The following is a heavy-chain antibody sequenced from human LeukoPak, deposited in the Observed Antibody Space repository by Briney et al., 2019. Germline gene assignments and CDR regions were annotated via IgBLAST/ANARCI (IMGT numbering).Heavy chain of an antibody. Sequence: SVTVSCKASGYTFTSYGISWVRQAPGQGLEWMGGIIPIFGTANYAQKFRGRVTITADESTSTAYMELSSLRSEDTAVYYCARGGPYYDILTGYRWAFDIWGQGTMVTVSS. J-gene: IGHJ3*02. D-gene: IGHD3-9*01. CDR3: ARGGPYYDILTGYRWAFDI. V-gene: IGHV1-69*13. CDR2: IIPIFGTA. CDR1: GYTFTSYG.